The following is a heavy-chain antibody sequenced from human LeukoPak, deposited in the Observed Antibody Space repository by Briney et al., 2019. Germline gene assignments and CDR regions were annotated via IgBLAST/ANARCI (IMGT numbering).Heavy chain of an antibody. CDR1: GGTFSSYA. J-gene: IGHJ4*02. CDR2: ISAYNGNT. Sequence: ASVKVSCKASGGTFSSYAISWVRQAPGQGLEWMGWISAYNGNTNYAQKLQGRVTMTTDTSTSTAYMELSSLRSEDTAVYYCASSSTGITIAVAGNFDYWGQGTLVTVSS. D-gene: IGHD6-19*01. CDR3: ASSSTGITIAVAGNFDY. V-gene: IGHV1-18*01.